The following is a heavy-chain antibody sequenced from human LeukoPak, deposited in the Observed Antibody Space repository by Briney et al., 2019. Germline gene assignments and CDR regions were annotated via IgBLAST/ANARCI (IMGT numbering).Heavy chain of an antibody. D-gene: IGHD2-2*01. V-gene: IGHV3-53*01. J-gene: IGHJ3*02. CDR3: AREGDIVVVPAATGAFDI. CDR2: IYSGGST. Sequence: PGGSLRLSCAASGFTVSSNYMSWVRQAPGKGLEWVSVIYSGGSTYYADSVKGRFTISRDNSKNTLYLQMNSLRAEDTAVYYCAREGDIVVVPAATGAFDIWGQGTMVTVSS. CDR1: GFTVSSNY.